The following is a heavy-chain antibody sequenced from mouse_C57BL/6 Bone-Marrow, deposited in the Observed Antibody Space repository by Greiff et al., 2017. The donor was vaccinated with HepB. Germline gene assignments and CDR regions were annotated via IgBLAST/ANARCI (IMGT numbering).Heavy chain of an antibody. Sequence: EVKLVESEGGLVQPGSSMKLSCTASGFTFSDYYMAWVRQVPEKGLEWVANINYDGSSTYYLDSLKSRFIISRDNAKNILYLQMSSLKSEDTATYYCARDGYSNYYAMDYWDQGTSVTVSS. V-gene: IGHV5-16*01. J-gene: IGHJ4*01. CDR2: INYDGSST. CDR1: GFTFSDYY. D-gene: IGHD2-5*01. CDR3: ARDGYSNYYAMDY.